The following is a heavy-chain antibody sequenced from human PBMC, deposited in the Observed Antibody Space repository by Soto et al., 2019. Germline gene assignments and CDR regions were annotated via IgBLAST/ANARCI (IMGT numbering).Heavy chain of an antibody. J-gene: IGHJ5*02. CDR3: ARNTGATINWFDP. Sequence: ASVKVSCKASGYTFTSYAIHWVRQATGQGLEWMGWMSPNSGNTGYAQKFQGRVTMTRNTSISTAYMELSSLRSEDAAVYYCARNTGATINWFDPWGQGTLVTVSS. D-gene: IGHD1-26*01. CDR1: GYTFTSYA. CDR2: MSPNSGNT. V-gene: IGHV1-8*02.